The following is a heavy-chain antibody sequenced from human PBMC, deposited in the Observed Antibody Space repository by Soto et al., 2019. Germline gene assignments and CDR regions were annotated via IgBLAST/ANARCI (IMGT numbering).Heavy chain of an antibody. J-gene: IGHJ3*02. D-gene: IGHD2-21*01. CDR3: AREGGDDAFDI. CDR1: GYTFTSYD. CDR2: MNANSGNT. V-gene: IGHV1-8*01. Sequence: ASVKVSCKASGYTFTSYDINWVRQAPGQRLEWMGWMNANSGNTGYAQKFQGRVTMTRNTSISTAYMELSSLRSEDTAVYYCAREGGDDAFDIWGQGTMVTVSS.